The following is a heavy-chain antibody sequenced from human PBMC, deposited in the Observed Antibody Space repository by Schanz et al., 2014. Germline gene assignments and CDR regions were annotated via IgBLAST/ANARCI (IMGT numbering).Heavy chain of an antibody. CDR1: GGSLSGYY. J-gene: IGHJ4*02. Sequence: QVQIQQWGAGLLKPSETLSLSCAVYGGSLSGYYWGWVRQPPRKGLEWIGEINQGGRASYNPSLKCRAAIAVDTSNNQFPLKGASVTAADTALYFCARGYDFWSGLRGGDYWGQGTLVTVSS. D-gene: IGHD3-3*01. CDR2: INQGGRA. CDR3: ARGYDFWSGLRGGDY. V-gene: IGHV4-34*01.